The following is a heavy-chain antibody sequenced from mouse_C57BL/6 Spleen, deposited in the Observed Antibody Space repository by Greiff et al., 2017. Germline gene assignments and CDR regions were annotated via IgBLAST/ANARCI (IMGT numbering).Heavy chain of an antibody. V-gene: IGHV1-18*01. CDR2: INPNNGGT. CDR3: ARGVYSNYEYFDV. D-gene: IGHD2-5*01. J-gene: IGHJ1*03. CDR1: GYTFTDYN. Sequence: SGPELVKPGASVKIPCKASGYTFTDYNMDWVKQSHGKSLEWIGDINPNNGGTIYNQKFKGKATLTVDKSSSTAYMELRSLTSEDTAVYYCARGVYSNYEYFDVWGTGTTVTVSS.